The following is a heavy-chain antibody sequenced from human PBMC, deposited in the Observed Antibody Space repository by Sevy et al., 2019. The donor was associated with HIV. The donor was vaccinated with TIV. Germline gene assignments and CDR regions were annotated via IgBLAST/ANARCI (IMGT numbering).Heavy chain of an antibody. D-gene: IGHD3-3*01. J-gene: IGHJ4*02. V-gene: IGHV3-73*01. CDR2: IRSKANSYAT. CDR1: GFTFSGSA. Sequence: GGSLRLSCAASGFTFSGSAMHWVRQASGKGLEWVGRIRSKANSYATAYAASVKGRFTISRDDSKNTAYLQMNSLKTEDTAVCYCTRHFRDDFWSGYYRDYWGQGTLVTVSS. CDR3: TRHFRDDFWSGYYRDY.